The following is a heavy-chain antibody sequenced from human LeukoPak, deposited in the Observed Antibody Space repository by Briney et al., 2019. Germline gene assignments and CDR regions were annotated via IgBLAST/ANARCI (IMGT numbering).Heavy chain of an antibody. Sequence: AGSLRLSCAASGFTFSSYWMSWVRQAPGKGLEWVANIKEDGSEKFYVDSVKGRFTISRDNAKNSLYLQMNSLRAEDTAVYYCAREGIVVVTDPYWYFDLWGRGTLVTVSS. J-gene: IGHJ2*01. D-gene: IGHD2-21*02. CDR3: AREGIVVVTDPYWYFDL. V-gene: IGHV3-7*05. CDR1: GFTFSSYW. CDR2: IKEDGSEK.